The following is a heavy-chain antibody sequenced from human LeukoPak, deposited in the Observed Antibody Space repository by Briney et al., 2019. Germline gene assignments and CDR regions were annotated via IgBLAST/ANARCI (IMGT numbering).Heavy chain of an antibody. V-gene: IGHV3-30*18. CDR2: ISYDGSKK. CDR3: AKRGYYGSYYYLDY. Sequence: GGSLRLSCVASGFTFSDYGMHWVRQAPGKGLEWVGFISYDGSKKYYADSVKGRFTISRDNSKNTLYLQMNSLGAEGTAVYYCAKRGYYGSYYYLDYWGQGTLVTVSS. D-gene: IGHD1-26*01. CDR1: GFTFSDYG. J-gene: IGHJ4*02.